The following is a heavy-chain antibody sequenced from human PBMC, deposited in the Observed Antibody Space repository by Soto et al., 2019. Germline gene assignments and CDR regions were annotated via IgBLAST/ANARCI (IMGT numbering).Heavy chain of an antibody. Sequence: PSETLSLTCTVSGGSISSSSYYWGWIRQPPGKGLEWIGSIYYSGSTYYNPSLKSRVTISVDTSKNQFSLKLSSVTAAETAVYYCASPSGAYGDTLDYWGQGT. CDR3: ASPSGAYGDTLDY. D-gene: IGHD4-17*01. CDR2: IYYSGST. CDR1: GGSISSSSYY. V-gene: IGHV4-39*01. J-gene: IGHJ4*02.